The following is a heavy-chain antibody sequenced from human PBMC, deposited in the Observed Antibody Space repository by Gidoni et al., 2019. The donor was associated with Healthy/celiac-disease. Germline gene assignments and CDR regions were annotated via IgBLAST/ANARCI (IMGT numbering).Heavy chain of an antibody. Sequence: QVKLVESGGGVVQPGRSLSLPCAASGFTFSRYAMHWVRQAPGKGLEWVAVISYDGSNKYYADSVKGRFTISRDNSKNTLYLQMNSLRAEDTAVYYCARENNYYDSSGYPDYWGQGTLVTVSS. CDR2: ISYDGSNK. V-gene: IGHV3-30*04. D-gene: IGHD3-22*01. J-gene: IGHJ4*02. CDR3: ARENNYYDSSGYPDY. CDR1: GFTFSRYA.